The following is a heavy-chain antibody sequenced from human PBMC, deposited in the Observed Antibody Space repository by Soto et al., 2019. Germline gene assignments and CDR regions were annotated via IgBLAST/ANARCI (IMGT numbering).Heavy chain of an antibody. CDR2: ISYDGSNK. Sequence: QVQLVESGGGVVQPGRSLRLSCAASGFTFSSYAMHWVRQAPGKGLEWVAVISYDGSNKYYADSVKGRFTISRDNSKNTLYLQMYSLRAGGTAVYDCARESPGELLGVFDYWGQGTLVTVSS. D-gene: IGHD3-10*01. CDR3: ARESPGELLGVFDY. CDR1: GFTFSSYA. J-gene: IGHJ4*02. V-gene: IGHV3-30-3*01.